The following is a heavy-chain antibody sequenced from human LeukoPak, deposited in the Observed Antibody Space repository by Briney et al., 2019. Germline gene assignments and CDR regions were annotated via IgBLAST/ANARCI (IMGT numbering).Heavy chain of an antibody. CDR2: ISAPSNTI. Sequence: GGSLRLSCAASGFTFNTYAMNWVRQGPGKGLEWVSYISAPSNTIYYADSVRGRFTVSRDNAKNSLYLQMNSLRAEDTAVYYCAKAPYYYDNWGQGTLVTVSS. J-gene: IGHJ4*02. V-gene: IGHV3-48*01. CDR1: GFTFNTYA. CDR3: AKAPYYYDN.